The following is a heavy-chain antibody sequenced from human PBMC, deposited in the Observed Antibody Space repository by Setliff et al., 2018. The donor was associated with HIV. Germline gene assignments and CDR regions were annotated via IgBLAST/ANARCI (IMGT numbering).Heavy chain of an antibody. V-gene: IGHV4-61*09. CDR2: IHITGNT. Sequence: SETLSLTCSVSGGSINRGNYYWTWIRQSAGKGLEWIGHIHITGNTDYNPSLKSRVTISLDTARNQFFLNLSSVTAAETAVYYCARVGYHGSGRYSFDYWGQGTLVTVSS. J-gene: IGHJ4*02. CDR3: ARVGYHGSGRYSFDY. CDR1: GGSINRGNYY. D-gene: IGHD3-10*01.